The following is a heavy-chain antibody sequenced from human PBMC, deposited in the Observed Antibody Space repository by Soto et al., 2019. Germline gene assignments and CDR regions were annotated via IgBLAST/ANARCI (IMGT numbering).Heavy chain of an antibody. CDR1: GYTFTSYA. CDR2: INAGNGNT. D-gene: IGHD3-22*01. CDR3: ATSLTWYYDSSGYFGY. Sequence: ASVKVSCKASGYTFTSYAMHWVRQAPGQRLEWMGWINAGNGNTKYSQKFQGRVTITRDTSASTAYMELSSLRSEDTAVYYCATSLTWYYDSSGYFGYWGQGTLVTVSS. V-gene: IGHV1-3*01. J-gene: IGHJ4*02.